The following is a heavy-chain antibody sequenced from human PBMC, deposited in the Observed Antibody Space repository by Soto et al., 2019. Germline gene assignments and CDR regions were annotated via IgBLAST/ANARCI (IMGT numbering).Heavy chain of an antibody. CDR1: GGSISSSSYY. D-gene: IGHD2-15*01. V-gene: IGHV4-39*01. J-gene: IGHJ2*01. Sequence: QLQLQESGPGLVKPSETLSLTCTVSGGSISSSSYYWGWIRQPPGKGLEWIGSIYYSGSTYYNPSLTSRVTISVDTSKNQFSLKLSSVTAADTAVYYCARRGAYCSGGSCYLSPISYWYFDLWGRGTLVTVSS. CDR2: IYYSGST. CDR3: ARRGAYCSGGSCYLSPISYWYFDL.